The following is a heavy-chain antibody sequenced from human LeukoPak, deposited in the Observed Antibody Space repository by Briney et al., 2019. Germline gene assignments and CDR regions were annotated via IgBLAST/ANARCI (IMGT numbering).Heavy chain of an antibody. Sequence: GGSLRLSCAASGFTVSNIYMSWVRQAPGKGLEWVSVIYSGGSTYYADSVKGRFTFSRDISKNTLYLQMNSLRTEDTAVYYCARNRISSCWHAGFAHRGQETLVT. J-gene: IGHJ4*02. V-gene: IGHV3-66*02. CDR3: ARNRISSCWHAGFAH. CDR2: IYSGGST. D-gene: IGHD6-13*01. CDR1: GFTVSNIY.